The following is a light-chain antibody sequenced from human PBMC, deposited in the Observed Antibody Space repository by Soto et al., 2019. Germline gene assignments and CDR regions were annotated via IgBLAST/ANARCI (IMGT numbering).Light chain of an antibody. CDR1: SSDVGAYGY. V-gene: IGLV2-14*01. CDR3: SSYTTSSTVV. Sequence: QSALTQPASVSGSTGQSITISCTGTSSDVGAYGYVSWYQQHPGKATKLMIYEVSYRPSGVSNRFSGSKSGNAASLTISGLQAEDEADYYCSSYTTSSTVVFGGGTKLTVL. J-gene: IGLJ2*01. CDR2: EVS.